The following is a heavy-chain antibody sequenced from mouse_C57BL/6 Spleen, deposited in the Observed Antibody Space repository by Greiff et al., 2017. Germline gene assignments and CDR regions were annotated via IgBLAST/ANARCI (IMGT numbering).Heavy chain of an antibody. J-gene: IGHJ1*03. D-gene: IGHD3-3*01. CDR3: ARCASARVIPRYFDV. CDR1: GYAFSSYW. V-gene: IGHV1-82*01. CDR2: IYPGGGDT. Sequence: VQLVESGPGLVKPGASVKISCKASGYAFSSYWMNWVKQRPGKGLEWIGRIYPGGGDTNYNGKFKGKATLTADKSSSTAYMQLSSLTSEDSAVYYCARCASARVIPRYFDVWGTGTTVTVSS.